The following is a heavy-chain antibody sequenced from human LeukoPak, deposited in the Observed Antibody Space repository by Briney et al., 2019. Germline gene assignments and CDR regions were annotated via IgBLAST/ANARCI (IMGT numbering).Heavy chain of an antibody. V-gene: IGHV4-39*01. CDR2: IKDSRCT. D-gene: IGHD5-18*01. CDR3: ARHIKRATAMYYFDY. Sequence: SETLSLTCTVSGGSISSNNYYWGWIRQPPGKGLEWIGRIKDSRCTYTNPSLKSRVTISVDTSKNQFSLNLTSVTAADTALYYCARHIKRATAMYYFDYWGQGTLVTVSS. CDR1: GGSISSNNYY. J-gene: IGHJ4*02.